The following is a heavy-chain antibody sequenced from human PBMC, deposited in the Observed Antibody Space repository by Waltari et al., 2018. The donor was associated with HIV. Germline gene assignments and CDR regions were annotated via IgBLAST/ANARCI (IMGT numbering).Heavy chain of an antibody. Sequence: QVQLQESGPGLVKPSETLSLTCAVSGYSISSGFYWSGITQPPGGGRVWIGNVSPSGATTYNPSLESRVSISLDTSANKFSLKLTSVTAADTAVYYCARYGSGTSFEYWGQGARVTVSS. CDR2: VSPSGAT. D-gene: IGHD3-10*01. V-gene: IGHV4-38-2*01. CDR1: GYSISSGFY. J-gene: IGHJ4*02. CDR3: ARYGSGTSFEY.